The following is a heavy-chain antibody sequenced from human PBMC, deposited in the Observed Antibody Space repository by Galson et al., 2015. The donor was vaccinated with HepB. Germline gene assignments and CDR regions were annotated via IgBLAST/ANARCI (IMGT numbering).Heavy chain of an antibody. CDR1: GFTFSSYS. Sequence: SLRLSCAASGFTFSSYSMNWVRQAPGKGLEWISYISSSSSPIYYADSVKGRFTISRDNAKNSLYLQMSRLGDEDTAVYYCGRVRSPGSAAFDIWGQGTMVTVSS. J-gene: IGHJ3*02. CDR2: ISSSSSPI. V-gene: IGHV3-48*02. D-gene: IGHD2-15*01. CDR3: GRVRSPGSAAFDI.